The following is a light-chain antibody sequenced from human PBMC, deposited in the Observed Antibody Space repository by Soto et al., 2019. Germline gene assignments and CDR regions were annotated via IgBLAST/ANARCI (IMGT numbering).Light chain of an antibody. V-gene: IGKV3-20*01. J-gene: IGKJ1*01. CDR2: GTS. CDR3: QQYGSSSWT. CDR1: QSVSSSY. Sequence: EIGLTQSPGTLSLSPGERATLSCRASQSVSSSYLAWYQQKPGQAPRLLIYGTSSRATAIPERFSGSGAGTALNFTISRLETEDFAVYYCQQYGSSSWTFGQGTKVDIK.